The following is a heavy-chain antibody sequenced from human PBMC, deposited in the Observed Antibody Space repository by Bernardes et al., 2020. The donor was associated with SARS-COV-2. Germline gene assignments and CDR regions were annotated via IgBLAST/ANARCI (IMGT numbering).Heavy chain of an antibody. CDR3: ARGAYDSSGYYPDY. D-gene: IGHD3-22*01. V-gene: IGHV1-18*04. Sequence: ASVKVSCKASGYIFYYYGISWVRQAPGQGLEWMGWINPYNGNTIYAREFQDRVTMTSDTSTTTAYMGLRSLISDDTAVYYCARGAYDSSGYYPDYWGQGTLVTVSS. J-gene: IGHJ4*02. CDR2: INPYNGNT. CDR1: GYIFYYYG.